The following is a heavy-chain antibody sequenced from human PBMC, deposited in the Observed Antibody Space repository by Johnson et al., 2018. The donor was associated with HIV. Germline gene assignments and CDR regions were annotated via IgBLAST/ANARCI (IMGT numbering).Heavy chain of an antibody. CDR3: ARAAYSGSHHDAFDI. J-gene: IGHJ3*02. D-gene: IGHD1-26*01. Sequence: VQLVESGGGLVQPGGSLRLSCAASGFTFSSYWMSWVRQAPGKGLEWVANIKQDGREKYYADSVKGRFTISRDNAKNSLYLQMNSLIAEDTAVYYCARAAYSGSHHDAFDIWGQGTMVTVSS. CDR2: IKQDGREK. V-gene: IGHV3-7*01. CDR1: GFTFSSYW.